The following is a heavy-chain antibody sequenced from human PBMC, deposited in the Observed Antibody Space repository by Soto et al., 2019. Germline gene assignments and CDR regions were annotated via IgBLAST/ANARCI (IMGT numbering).Heavy chain of an antibody. CDR3: ARRTEKYSSGSGCYFDY. D-gene: IGHD6-19*01. V-gene: IGHV4-59*08. Sequence: SETLSLTCTVSGGSIGSYYWSRIRQPPGKGLEWIGYIYYSGSTNYNPSLKSRVTISVDTSKNQFSLKLSSVTAADTAVYYCARRTEKYSSGSGCYFDYWGQGTLVTVSS. CDR2: IYYSGST. CDR1: GGSIGSYY. J-gene: IGHJ4*02.